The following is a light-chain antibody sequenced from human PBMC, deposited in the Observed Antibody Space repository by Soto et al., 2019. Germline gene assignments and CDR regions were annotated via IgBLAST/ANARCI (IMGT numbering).Light chain of an antibody. V-gene: IGKV3D-15*01. CDR3: QQYNNWLPIT. CDR1: QTVIRN. Sequence: EIVMTQSPATLSVSPGEGATLSCRASQTVIRNYLAWHQQKPGQTPRLLVYGASSRATGIPDRFSGSGSGTEFTLTISSLQSEDFAVYYCQQYNNWLPITFGQGTRLEIK. CDR2: GAS. J-gene: IGKJ5*01.